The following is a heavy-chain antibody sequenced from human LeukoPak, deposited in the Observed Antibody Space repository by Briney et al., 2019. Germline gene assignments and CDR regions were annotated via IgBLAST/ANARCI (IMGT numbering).Heavy chain of an antibody. V-gene: IGHV4-59*08. CDR1: GGSISSYY. J-gene: IGHJ4*02. Sequence: SETLSLTCTVSGGSISSYYWSWIRQPPGKGLEWIGYIYYSGSTNYNPSLKSRVTISVDTSKNQFPLKLSSVTAADTAVYYCARRLIRDSSGGGHFDYWGQGTLVTVSS. D-gene: IGHD3-22*01. CDR2: IYYSGST. CDR3: ARRLIRDSSGGGHFDY.